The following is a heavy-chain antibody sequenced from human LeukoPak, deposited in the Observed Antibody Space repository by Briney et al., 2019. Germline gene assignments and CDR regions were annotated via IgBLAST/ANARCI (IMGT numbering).Heavy chain of an antibody. J-gene: IGHJ4*02. Sequence: ASVKVSCKASGGTFSSYAISWVRQAPGQGLEWMGWISAYNGNTNYAQKLQGRVTMTIDTSTSTAYMELRSLRSDDTAVYYCARVWGSNDYGDYSFDYWGQGTLVTVSS. V-gene: IGHV1-18*01. D-gene: IGHD4-17*01. CDR3: ARVWGSNDYGDYSFDY. CDR2: ISAYNGNT. CDR1: GGTFSSYA.